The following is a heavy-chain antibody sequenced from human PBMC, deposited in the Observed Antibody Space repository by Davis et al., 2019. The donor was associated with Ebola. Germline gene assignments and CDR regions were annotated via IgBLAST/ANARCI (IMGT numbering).Heavy chain of an antibody. CDR2: ISGYNDDT. CDR3: ARDDEDPVMITFRY. J-gene: IGHJ4*02. CDR1: GYTFKRYG. Sequence: ASVKVSCKTSGYTFKRYGIGWVRQAPGQGLEWIGYISGYNDDTNYAQKFQGRVTMTTDTSTTTAYMELRSLKSDDTAVYYCARDDEDPVMITFRYWGQGTLVTVSS. V-gene: IGHV1-18*01. D-gene: IGHD3-16*01.